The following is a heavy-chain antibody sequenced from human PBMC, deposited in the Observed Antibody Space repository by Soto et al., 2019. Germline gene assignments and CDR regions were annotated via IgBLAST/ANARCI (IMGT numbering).Heavy chain of an antibody. CDR3: ASGAARGFDY. V-gene: IGHV4-59*01. CDR2: IYPSGTT. CDR1: GGSISSYY. Sequence: QVQLQESGPGLVKPSETLSLTSTVSGGSISSYYWSWIRQPPGKGLEWIGYIYPSGTTNNNPSLKSRVTISVDTSKKEFSLKLSFVTAADTAVYYCASGAARGFDYWGQGSLVTVSS. D-gene: IGHD6-6*01. J-gene: IGHJ4*02.